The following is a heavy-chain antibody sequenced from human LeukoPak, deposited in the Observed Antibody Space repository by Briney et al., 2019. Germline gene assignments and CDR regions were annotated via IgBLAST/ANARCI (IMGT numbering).Heavy chain of an antibody. CDR2: IIPIFGTA. J-gene: IGHJ4*02. CDR1: GGTFSSYA. D-gene: IGHD6-13*01. Sequence: SSVKVSCKASGGTFSSYAISWVRQAPGQGLEWMGGIIPIFGTANYAQKFQGRVTITTDESTSTAYMELSSLRPEDTAVYYCALSAAGVPYYFDYWGQGTLVTVSS. V-gene: IGHV1-69*05. CDR3: ALSAAGVPYYFDY.